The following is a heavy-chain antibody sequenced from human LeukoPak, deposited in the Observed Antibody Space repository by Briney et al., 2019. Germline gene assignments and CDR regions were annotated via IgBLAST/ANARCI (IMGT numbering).Heavy chain of an antibody. CDR2: IYYSGST. CDR1: GGSISSYY. D-gene: IGHD2-2*01. V-gene: IGHV4-59*12. CDR3: AREPAGAFDI. Sequence: PSETLSLTCTVSGGSISSYYWSWIRQPPGKGLEWIGYIYYSGSTNYNPSLKSRGTISVDTSKNRFSLKLSSVTAADTAVYYCAREPAGAFDIWGQGTMVTVSS. J-gene: IGHJ3*02.